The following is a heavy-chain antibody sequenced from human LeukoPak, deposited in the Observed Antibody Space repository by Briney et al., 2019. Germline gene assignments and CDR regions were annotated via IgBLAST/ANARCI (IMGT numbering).Heavy chain of an antibody. CDR1: GGTFSSYT. CDR3: ARDRRVNDYGDYGEDYYYYYMDV. J-gene: IGHJ6*03. CDR2: IIPILGIA. D-gene: IGHD4-17*01. Sequence: ASVKVSCKASGGTFSSYTISWVRQAPGQGLEWMGRIIPILGIANYAQKFQGRVTITADESTSTAYMELSSLRSEDTAVYYCARDRRVNDYGDYGEDYYYYYMDVWGKGTTVTVSS. V-gene: IGHV1-69*04.